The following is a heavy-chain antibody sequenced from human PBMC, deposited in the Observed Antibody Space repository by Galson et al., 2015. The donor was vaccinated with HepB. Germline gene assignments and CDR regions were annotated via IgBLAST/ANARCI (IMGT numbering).Heavy chain of an antibody. V-gene: IGHV4-34*01. CDR3: ARFPPAHTAMVTR. CDR1: GGSFSGYY. D-gene: IGHD5-18*01. J-gene: IGHJ4*02. Sequence: TLSLTCAVYGGSFSGYYWSWIRQPPGKGLEWIGEINHSGSTNYNPSLKSRVTISVDTSKNQFSLKLSSVTAADTAVYYCARFPPAHTAMVTRWGKGTLVTVSS. CDR2: INHSGST.